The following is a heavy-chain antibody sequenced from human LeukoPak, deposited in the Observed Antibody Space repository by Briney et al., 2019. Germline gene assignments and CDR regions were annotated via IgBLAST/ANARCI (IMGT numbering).Heavy chain of an antibody. CDR2: INPNSGGT. J-gene: IGHJ4*02. V-gene: IGHV1-2*02. CDR1: GYTFTGYY. Sequence: ASVKVSCKASGYTFTGYYMHWVRQAPGQGLKWMGWINPNSGGTNYAQKFQGRVTMTRDTSISTAYMELSRLRSDDTAVYYCARGIYTMVRGDTYYFDYWGQGTLVTVSS. D-gene: IGHD3-10*01. CDR3: ARGIYTMVRGDTYYFDY.